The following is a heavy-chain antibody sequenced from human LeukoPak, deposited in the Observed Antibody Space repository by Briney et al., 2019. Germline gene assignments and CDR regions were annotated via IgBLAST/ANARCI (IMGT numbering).Heavy chain of an antibody. CDR2: IYRDGRT. CDR3: AKLKGWYGDGYFDY. V-gene: IGHV3-53*01. CDR1: GFTVSSNY. Sequence: GGSLRLYCAASGFTVSSNYMSWVRQAPGKGLEWVSVIYRDGRTHYADSVKGRFTISRDNSKDTLYLQMDSLRAEDTAVYYCAKLKGWYGDGYFDYWGQGTLVTVSS. D-gene: IGHD6-19*01. J-gene: IGHJ4*02.